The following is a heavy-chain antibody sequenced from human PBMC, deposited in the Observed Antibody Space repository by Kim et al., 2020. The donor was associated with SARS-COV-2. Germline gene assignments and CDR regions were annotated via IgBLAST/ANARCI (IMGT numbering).Heavy chain of an antibody. CDR1: GFTFDDYA. V-gene: IGHV3-43*02. CDR2: ISRDGGEI. J-gene: IGHJ4*02. Sequence: EGSLRLSCAASGFTFDDYAIQWVRQVPGKGLEWVSLISRDGGEIKYADSVKGRFTISRDNSKKSVYLQMNSLRSEDTALYYCVRGQQWLIKNWGQGTQVTVS. D-gene: IGHD6-19*01. CDR3: VRGQQWLIKN.